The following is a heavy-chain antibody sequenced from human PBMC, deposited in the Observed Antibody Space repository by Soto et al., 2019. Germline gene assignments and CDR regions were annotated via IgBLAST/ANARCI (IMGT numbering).Heavy chain of an antibody. J-gene: IGHJ4*02. CDR2: INAGNGNT. CDR1: GYTFTSYA. Sequence: QVQLVQSGAEVKKPGASVKVSCKASGYTFTSYAMHWVRQAPGQRLEWMGWINAGNGNTKYSQKFQGRVTITRDTSASTAYMELSSLRCEDTAVYYCARDYSSSSDVDYWGQGTLVTVSS. CDR3: ARDYSSSSDVDY. V-gene: IGHV1-3*01. D-gene: IGHD6-6*01.